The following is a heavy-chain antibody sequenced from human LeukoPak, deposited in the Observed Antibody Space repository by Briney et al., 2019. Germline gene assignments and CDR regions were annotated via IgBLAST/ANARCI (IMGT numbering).Heavy chain of an antibody. CDR2: IWYDGSNK. CDR3: ARDMYYYDSSGYYPNFDY. Sequence: GGSLRLSCAASGFTFSSYGMHWVRQAPGKGLEWVAVIWYDGSNKYYADSVKGRFTISRDNSKNALYLQMNSLRAEDTAVYYCARDMYYYDSSGYYPNFDYWGQGTLVTVSS. J-gene: IGHJ4*02. D-gene: IGHD3-22*01. V-gene: IGHV3-33*01. CDR1: GFTFSSYG.